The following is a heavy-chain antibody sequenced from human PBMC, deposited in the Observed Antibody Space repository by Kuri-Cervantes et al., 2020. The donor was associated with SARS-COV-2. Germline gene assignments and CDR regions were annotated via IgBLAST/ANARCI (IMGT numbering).Heavy chain of an antibody. V-gene: IGHV3-23*01. CDR2: ISGSGGST. CDR1: GFTFSSYA. D-gene: IGHD2-2*01. CDR3: AKWEYQLLWPFDF. J-gene: IGHJ4*01. Sequence: SWAASGFTFSSYAMSWVRQAPGKGQEWVSAISGSGGSTYYADSVKGRFTISRDNSKNTLYMQMNSLRAEETAVYYCAKWEYQLLWPFDFWGQGTMVTVSS.